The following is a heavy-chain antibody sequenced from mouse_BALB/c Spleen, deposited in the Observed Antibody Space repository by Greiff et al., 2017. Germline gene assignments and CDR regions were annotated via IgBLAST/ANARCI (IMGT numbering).Heavy chain of an antibody. Sequence: VQLVESGPELVKPGASVKISCKASGYTFTDYYINWVKQKPGQGLEWIGWIYPGSGNTKYNEKFKGKATLTVDTSSSTAYMQLSSLTSEDTAVYFCARAYGNPFAYWGQGTLVTVSA. CDR2: IYPGSGNT. D-gene: IGHD2-1*01. J-gene: IGHJ3*01. CDR3: ARAYGNPFAY. V-gene: IGHV1-84*02. CDR1: GYTFTDYY.